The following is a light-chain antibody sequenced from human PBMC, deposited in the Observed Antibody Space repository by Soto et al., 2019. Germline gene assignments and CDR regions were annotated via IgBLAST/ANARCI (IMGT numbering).Light chain of an antibody. CDR1: QSVSSN. V-gene: IGKV3-15*01. J-gene: IGKJ1*01. CDR2: GAS. Sequence: EIGMTPSPATLSVSPGERATLSCRASQSVSSNLAWYQQKPGQAPRLPIYGASTKATGIPARFSGSGSGTEFTLTISSLQSEDFAVYYCQQYNNWPRTFGQGTKVEIK. CDR3: QQYNNWPRT.